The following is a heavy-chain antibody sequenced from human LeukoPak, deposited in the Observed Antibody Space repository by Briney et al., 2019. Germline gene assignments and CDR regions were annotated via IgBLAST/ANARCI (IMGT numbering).Heavy chain of an antibody. CDR2: IVGRGSST. CDR1: GFIFSNYA. V-gene: IGHV3-23*01. J-gene: IGHJ5*02. CDR3: AKDGGLIAAAGINWFDP. D-gene: IGHD6-13*01. Sequence: PGASLRLSCAASGFIFSNYAMSWVRQAPGKGLEWVSAIVGRGSSTYYADSVKGRSTISRDNSKNTLYLQMNSLRAEDTAVYYCAKDGGLIAAAGINWFDPWGQGTLVTVSS.